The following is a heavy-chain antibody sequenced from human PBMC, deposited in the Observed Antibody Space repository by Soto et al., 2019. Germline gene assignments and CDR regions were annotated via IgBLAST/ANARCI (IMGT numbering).Heavy chain of an antibody. V-gene: IGHV3-74*01. J-gene: IGHJ6*02. CDR2: INSDGSST. CDR3: ARSGNYYYYGMDV. Sequence: PGGSLRLSCAASGFTFSSYWMHWVRQAPGKGLVWVSRINSDGSSTSYADSVKGRFTISRDNAKNMLYLQMNSLRAEDTAVYYCARSGNYYYYGMDVWGQGTTVTVYS. CDR1: GFTFSSYW.